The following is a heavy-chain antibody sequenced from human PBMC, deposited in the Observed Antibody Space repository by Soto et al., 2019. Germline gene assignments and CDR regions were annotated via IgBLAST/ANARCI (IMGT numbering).Heavy chain of an antibody. CDR1: GFTFSSYG. CDR3: ARDRVWFGELSGHDYYYGMDV. Sequence: QVQLVESGGGVVQPGRSLRLSCAASGFTFSSYGMHWVRQAPGKGLEWVAVIWYDGSNKYYADSVKGRFTISRDNSKNRLALXXNSLRAEDTAVYYCARDRVWFGELSGHDYYYGMDVWGQGTTVTVSS. V-gene: IGHV3-33*01. CDR2: IWYDGSNK. D-gene: IGHD3-10*01. J-gene: IGHJ6*02.